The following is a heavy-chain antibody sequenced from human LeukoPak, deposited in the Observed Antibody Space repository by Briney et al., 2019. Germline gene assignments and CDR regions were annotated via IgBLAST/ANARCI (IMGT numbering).Heavy chain of an antibody. CDR2: INTDGSST. Sequence: GGSLRLSCAASGFTFSSYWMHWVRQAPGKGLVWVSRINTDGSSTSYADSVKGRFTISRDNAKNTLYLQMNSLRGEDTAVYYCARGYCSSTSCSTRRWWYWGQGTLVTVSS. J-gene: IGHJ4*02. D-gene: IGHD2-2*01. V-gene: IGHV3-74*01. CDR3: ARGYCSSTSCSTRRWWY. CDR1: GFTFSSYW.